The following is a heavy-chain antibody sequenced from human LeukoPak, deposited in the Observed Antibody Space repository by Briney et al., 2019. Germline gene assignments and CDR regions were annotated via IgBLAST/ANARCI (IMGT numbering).Heavy chain of an antibody. CDR1: GGSVSSGSYY. CDR2: IYYSGST. D-gene: IGHD2-2*01. CDR3: ARDRRIVVVTKENYYYGMDV. Sequence: SETLSLTCTVSGGSVSSGSYYWSWIRQPPGKGLEWIGYIYYSGSTNYNPSLKSRVTISVDTSKNQFSLKLSSVTAADTAVYYCARDRRIVVVTKENYYYGMDVWGKGTTVTVSS. V-gene: IGHV4-61*01. J-gene: IGHJ6*04.